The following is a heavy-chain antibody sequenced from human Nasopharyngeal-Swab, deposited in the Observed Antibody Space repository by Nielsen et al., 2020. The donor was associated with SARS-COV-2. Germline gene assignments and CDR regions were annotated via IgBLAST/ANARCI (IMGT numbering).Heavy chain of an antibody. CDR1: GYTFTGYY. V-gene: IGHV1-2*04. J-gene: IGHJ4*02. Sequence: ASVKVSCKASGYTFTGYYMHWVRQAPGQGLEWMGWINPNSGGTNYAQKFQGWVTMTRDTSISTAYMELSRLRSDDTAVYYCARVLSSFMVRGVIIKGRAESPFDYWGQGTLVTVSS. CDR3: ARVLSSFMVRGVIIKGRAESPFDY. CDR2: INPNSGGT. D-gene: IGHD3-10*01.